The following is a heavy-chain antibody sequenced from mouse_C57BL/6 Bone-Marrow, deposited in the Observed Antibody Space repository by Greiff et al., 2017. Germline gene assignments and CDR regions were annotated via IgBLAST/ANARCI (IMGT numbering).Heavy chain of an antibody. CDR2: IYPGDGDT. J-gene: IGHJ4*01. V-gene: IGHV1-82*01. D-gene: IGHD2-4*01. CDR3: ARRARIYYDVGGAMDY. CDR1: GYAFSSSW. Sequence: QVQLQQSGPELVKPGASVKISCKASGYAFSSSWMNWVKQRPGKGLEWIGRIYPGDGDTNYNGKFKGKATLTADKSSSTAYMQLSSLTSEDSAVYFCARRARIYYDVGGAMDYWGQGTSVTVSS.